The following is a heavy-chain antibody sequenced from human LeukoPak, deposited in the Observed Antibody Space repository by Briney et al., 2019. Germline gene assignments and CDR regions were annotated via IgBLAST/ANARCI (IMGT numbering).Heavy chain of an antibody. Sequence: GGSLRLSCAASGFTFRSYSMNWVRQAPGKGLEWVSSISSSSSYIYYADSVKGRFTISRDNAKNSLYLQMNSLRAEDTAVYYCARDIPLTGYSPCFDYWGQGTLVTVSS. CDR3: ARDIPLTGYSPCFDY. CDR1: GFTFRSYS. CDR2: ISSSSSYI. V-gene: IGHV3-21*01. J-gene: IGHJ4*02. D-gene: IGHD3-9*01.